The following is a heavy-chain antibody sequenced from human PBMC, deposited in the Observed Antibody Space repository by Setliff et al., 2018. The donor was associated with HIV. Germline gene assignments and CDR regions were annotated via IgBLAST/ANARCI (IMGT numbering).Heavy chain of an antibody. J-gene: IGHJ4*02. CDR3: ARGGLGVVTSFDS. CDR1: GGSISSSTYY. Sequence: SETLSLTCTVSGGSISSSTYYWGWIRQPPGKGLEWIGSIYYSGSTYYNPSLNSRISISVDMSKNKFSLKLSSLTAADTAVYYCARGGLGVVTSFDSWGPGTLVTVSS. D-gene: IGHD3-3*01. V-gene: IGHV4-39*07. CDR2: IYYSGST.